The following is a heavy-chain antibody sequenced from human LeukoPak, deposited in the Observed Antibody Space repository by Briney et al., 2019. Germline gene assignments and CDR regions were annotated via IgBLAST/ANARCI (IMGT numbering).Heavy chain of an antibody. J-gene: IGHJ4*02. Sequence: GGSLRLSCAASGFTFSSYALSWVRQTPGKGLQWVSTIRAGGGNTYYADSVKGRFTVSRDSSKNTLYLQMSSLGAEDTAVYYCAKALGEVAGTLDYWGQGTPVTVSS. CDR1: GFTFSSYA. V-gene: IGHV3-23*01. CDR2: IRAGGGNT. D-gene: IGHD6-19*01. CDR3: AKALGEVAGTLDY.